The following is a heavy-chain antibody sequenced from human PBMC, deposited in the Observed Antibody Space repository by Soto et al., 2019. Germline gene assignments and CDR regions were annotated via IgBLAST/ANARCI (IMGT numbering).Heavy chain of an antibody. CDR1: GYTFTSYG. D-gene: IGHD4-17*01. CDR2: ISAGNGNT. Sequence: ASVKVSCKASGYTFTSYGISWVRQAPGQGLEWMGWISAGNGNTKYAQKLQGRVTMTTDTSASTAYMELSSLRSEDTAVYYCARVGGEYDAFDIWGQGTMVTVSS. J-gene: IGHJ3*02. CDR3: ARVGGEYDAFDI. V-gene: IGHV1-18*01.